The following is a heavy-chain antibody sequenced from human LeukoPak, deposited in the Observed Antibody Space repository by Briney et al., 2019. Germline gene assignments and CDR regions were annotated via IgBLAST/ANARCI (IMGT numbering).Heavy chain of an antibody. V-gene: IGHV3-74*01. CDR3: ARDNYHTF. CDR2: IDTDGTNT. J-gene: IGHJ3*01. Sequence: GGSLRLSCAASGFTFSNSWMHWVRQAPGKGLVWVSRIDTDGTNTHYADSVKGRFSISRDNAKNTLYLQMNGLRAEDTAVYYCARDNYHTFWGQGTMVTVSS. D-gene: IGHD5-24*01. CDR1: GFTFSNSW.